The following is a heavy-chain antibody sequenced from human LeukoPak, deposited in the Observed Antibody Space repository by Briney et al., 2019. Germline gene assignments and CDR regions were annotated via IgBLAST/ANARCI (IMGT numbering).Heavy chain of an antibody. V-gene: IGHV3-21*01. CDR2: ISTSGSYI. CDR1: GFTFSSYA. Sequence: GGSLRLSCAASGFTFSSYAVSWVRQAPGKGLEWVSSISTSGSYIFYADSVKGRFTISRDNAKNSLYLQMNSLRAEDTAVYYCARELGQWLALDYWGQGTLVTVSS. CDR3: ARELGQWLALDY. D-gene: IGHD6-19*01. J-gene: IGHJ4*02.